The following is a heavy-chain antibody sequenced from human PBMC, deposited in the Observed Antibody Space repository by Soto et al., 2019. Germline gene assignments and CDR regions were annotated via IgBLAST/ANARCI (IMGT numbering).Heavy chain of an antibody. J-gene: IGHJ4*02. CDR3: ARDLGLLQSLFDY. Sequence: GGSLRLSCLASVFSFNSFNMNWIRRAPGRGLEWVASITVSGDNIYYGDSVHGRFTISRDNSKRSVFLDLNSLRVEDTAVYYCARDLGLLQSLFDYWGQGTLVTVS. CDR2: ITVSGDNI. V-gene: IGHV3-21*01. CDR1: VFSFNSFN. D-gene: IGHD1-1*01.